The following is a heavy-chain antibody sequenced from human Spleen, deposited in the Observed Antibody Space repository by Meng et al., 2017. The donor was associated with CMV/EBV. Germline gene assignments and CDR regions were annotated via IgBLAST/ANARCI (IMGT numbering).Heavy chain of an antibody. CDR3: ARGHCTNGVCPPDY. D-gene: IGHD2-8*01. CDR1: GFTFSSYT. Sequence: GESLKISCAGSGFTFSSYTIHWVRQAPGKGLEWVALISYDGSKKYYADSVKGRLTISRDNSKKTVYLQMNSLRAEDTAVYYCARGHCTNGVCPPDYWGQGTLVTVSS. CDR2: ISYDGSKK. V-gene: IGHV3-30-3*01. J-gene: IGHJ4*02.